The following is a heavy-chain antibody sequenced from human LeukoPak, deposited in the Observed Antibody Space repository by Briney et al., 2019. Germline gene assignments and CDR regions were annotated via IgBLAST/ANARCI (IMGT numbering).Heavy chain of an antibody. CDR1: GFTFSSYA. Sequence: GGSLRLSCAASGFTFSSYAMSWVRQAPGKGLEWVSAQSKSGGSTYYADSVKGRFTISRDNSKNTLYLQMNSLRAEDTAVYYCAKKRAYGGNPKTSIQNFDYWGQGTLVTVST. V-gene: IGHV3-23*01. CDR3: AKKRAYGGNPKTSIQNFDY. CDR2: QSKSGGST. J-gene: IGHJ4*02. D-gene: IGHD4-23*01.